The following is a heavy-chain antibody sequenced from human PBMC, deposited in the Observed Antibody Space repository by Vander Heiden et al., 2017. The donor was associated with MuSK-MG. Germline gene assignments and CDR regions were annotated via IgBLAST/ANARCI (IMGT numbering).Heavy chain of an antibody. CDR2: IYYSGST. D-gene: IGHD2-15*01. V-gene: IGHV4-39*01. J-gene: IGHJ5*01. CDR3: ARYVAGKNWFDS. Sequence: QLQLQESGPGLVKPSETLSLTCTVSGGSIRSSNYYWGWIRQPPGKGLEWIGSIYYSGSTYSNPSRNSRVTMSVDTSNKQFSLKLTSVTAADTAVDNGARYVAGKNWFDSWGQGTLVTVSS. CDR1: GGSIRSSNYY.